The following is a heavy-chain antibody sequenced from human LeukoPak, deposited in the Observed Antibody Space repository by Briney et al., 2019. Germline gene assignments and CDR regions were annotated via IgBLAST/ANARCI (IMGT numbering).Heavy chain of an antibody. Sequence: GESLKISCKDSGYNFTSYWIGWVRQVPGKGLEWMGIIYPGDSYTIYSPSFQGQVTISADKSIDTAYLQWSSLKASDTAMYYCATRPTAMAIYGGAIHRWGQGTLVTVSS. D-gene: IGHD5-18*01. CDR2: IYPGDSYT. CDR3: ATRPTAMAIYGGAIHR. CDR1: GYNFTSYW. J-gene: IGHJ4*02. V-gene: IGHV5-51*01.